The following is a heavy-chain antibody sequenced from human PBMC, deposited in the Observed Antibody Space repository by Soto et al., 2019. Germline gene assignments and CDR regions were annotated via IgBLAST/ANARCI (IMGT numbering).Heavy chain of an antibody. CDR1: GFTFDDYA. J-gene: IGHJ6*03. D-gene: IGHD3-10*01. CDR3: AKDSGQYGSGSGGMDYYMDV. CDR2: ISWNSDTI. Sequence: GGSLRLSCAASGFTFDDYAIHWVRQAPGKGLEWVSCISWNSDTIVYADSVKGRFTISRDNAKNSLYLQMNSLRTEDTALYYCAKDSGQYGSGSGGMDYYMDVWGKGTTVTVSS. V-gene: IGHV3-9*01.